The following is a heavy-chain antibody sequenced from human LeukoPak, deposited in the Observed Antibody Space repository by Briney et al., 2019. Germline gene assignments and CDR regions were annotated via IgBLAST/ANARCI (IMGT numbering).Heavy chain of an antibody. CDR3: ARALRYDDSSGYYAY. D-gene: IGHD3-22*01. V-gene: IGHV1-2*02. Sequence: ASVKVSCKASGYTFTGYYMHWVRQAPGQGLEWMGWINPNSGATNCAQTLQGRVTMTRDTSISIVYMELSRLRTDDTAVYYCARALRYDDSSGYYAYWGQGTLATVSS. CDR2: INPNSGAT. CDR1: GYTFTGYY. J-gene: IGHJ4*02.